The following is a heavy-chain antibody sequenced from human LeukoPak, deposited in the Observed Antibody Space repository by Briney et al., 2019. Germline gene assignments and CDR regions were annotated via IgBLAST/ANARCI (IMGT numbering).Heavy chain of an antibody. D-gene: IGHD5-24*01. CDR2: IHNSGST. Sequence: SETLSLTCTVSGGSINNDDSYWSWIRQPPGKGLEWIGYIHNSGSTYYSPSLRSRVFISMDMSKNQFSLKLSSVTAADTAVYYCARGGAGYNSKYYFDYWGQGTLVTVSS. CDR3: ARGGAGYNSKYYFDY. J-gene: IGHJ4*02. CDR1: GGSINNDDSY. V-gene: IGHV4-30-4*01.